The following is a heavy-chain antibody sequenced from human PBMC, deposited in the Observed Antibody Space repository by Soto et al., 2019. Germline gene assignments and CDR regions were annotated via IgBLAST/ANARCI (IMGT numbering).Heavy chain of an antibody. J-gene: IGHJ6*02. CDR3: ARGSPKGYCSGGSCYSQLDYYYGMDV. D-gene: IGHD2-15*01. CDR1: GGTFSSYT. V-gene: IGHV1-69*02. Sequence: QVQLVQSGAEVKKPGSSVKVSCKASGGTFSSYTISWVRQAPGQGLEWMGRIIPILGIANYAQKFQGRVTITADKSTSTAYMELSSLRSEDTAVYYCARGSPKGYCSGGSCYSQLDYYYGMDVWGQGTTVTVSS. CDR2: IIPILGIA.